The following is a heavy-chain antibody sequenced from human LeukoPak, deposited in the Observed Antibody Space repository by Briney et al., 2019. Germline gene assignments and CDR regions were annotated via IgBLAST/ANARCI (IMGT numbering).Heavy chain of an antibody. CDR2: ISGSGGST. Sequence: GGSLRLSCAVSGFTFSRYAMSWVRQAPGKGLEWVSSISGSGGSTYYADSVKGRFTISRDNSKNTLYLQMNSLRAEDTAVYYCAKDPFGGVSITFDYWGQGSLVTVSS. CDR1: GFTFSRYA. CDR3: AKDPFGGVSITFDY. J-gene: IGHJ4*02. V-gene: IGHV3-23*01. D-gene: IGHD3-16*01.